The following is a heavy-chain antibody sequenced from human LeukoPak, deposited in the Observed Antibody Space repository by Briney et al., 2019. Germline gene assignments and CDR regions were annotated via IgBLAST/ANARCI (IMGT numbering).Heavy chain of an antibody. CDR2: YFYSGVT. Sequence: PSETRAFTWTGSGASITSQYYSWIRKPPGKGLEYMGLYFYSGVTTYNPSLQSRVTISPDTSKSTCSLKLESVIAADTAVYECAKSDYPYVWGPYWGQGTLATVSS. CDR3: AKSDYPYVWGPY. D-gene: IGHD3-16*01. CDR1: GASITSQY. J-gene: IGHJ4*02. V-gene: IGHV4-59*11.